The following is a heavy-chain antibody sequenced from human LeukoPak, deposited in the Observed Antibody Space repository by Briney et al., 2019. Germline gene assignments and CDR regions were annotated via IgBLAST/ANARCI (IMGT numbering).Heavy chain of an antibody. Sequence: PGGSLRLSCEASGFTFSSYVMNWVRQAPGKGLEWVSGISGSGGTTYYADSVKGRFTISRDNSKNTLSLQMNSLRAEDTAVYYCARLQWDLPISWGYFDSWGQGTLGTV. D-gene: IGHD4-23*01. J-gene: IGHJ4*02. V-gene: IGHV3-23*01. CDR3: ARLQWDLPISWGYFDS. CDR1: GFTFSSYV. CDR2: ISGSGGTT.